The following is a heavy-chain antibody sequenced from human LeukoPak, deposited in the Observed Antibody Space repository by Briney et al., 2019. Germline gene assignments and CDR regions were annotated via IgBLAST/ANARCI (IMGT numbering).Heavy chain of an antibody. V-gene: IGHV4-34*01. CDR3: ARGYSSSWRLKYYFDY. CDR1: GGSFSGYY. J-gene: IGHJ4*02. CDR2: INHSGST. Sequence: QASETLSLTCAVYGGSFSGYYWSWIRQPPGKGLEWIGEINHSGSTNYNPSLKSRVTISVDTSKNQFSLKLSSVTAADTAVYYCARGYSSSWRLKYYFDYWGQGTLVTVSS. D-gene: IGHD6-13*01.